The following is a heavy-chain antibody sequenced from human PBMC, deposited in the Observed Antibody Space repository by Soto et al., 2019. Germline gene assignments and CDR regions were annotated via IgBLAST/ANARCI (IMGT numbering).Heavy chain of an antibody. CDR2: ISYDGSNK. CDR3: AKDVVVGATTGLGDYYYYYGMDV. D-gene: IGHD1-26*01. Sequence: QVQLVESGGGVVQPGRSLRLSCAASGFTFSSYGMHWVRQAPGNGLEWVAVISYDGSNKYYADSVKGRFTISRDNSKNTLYLQMNSLRAEDTAVYNCAKDVVVGATTGLGDYYYYYGMDVWGQGTTVTVSS. CDR1: GFTFSSYG. V-gene: IGHV3-30*18. J-gene: IGHJ6*02.